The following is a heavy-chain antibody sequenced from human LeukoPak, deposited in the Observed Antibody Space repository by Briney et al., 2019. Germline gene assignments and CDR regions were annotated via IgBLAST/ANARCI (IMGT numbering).Heavy chain of an antibody. CDR1: GFSLSTNGGG. Sequence: SGPTLVKPTQTLTLTCTFSGFSLSTNGGGVGWIRHPPGKALVWLALIYWNDDKRYSPSLKSRLTITKDTSKSQVVLTMTNMDPVDTATYYCAHKSLNRITILRGPYYFDYWRQGTLVTVSS. V-gene: IGHV2-5*01. CDR2: IYWNDDK. CDR3: AHKSLNRITILRGPYYFDY. D-gene: IGHD3-10*01. J-gene: IGHJ4*02.